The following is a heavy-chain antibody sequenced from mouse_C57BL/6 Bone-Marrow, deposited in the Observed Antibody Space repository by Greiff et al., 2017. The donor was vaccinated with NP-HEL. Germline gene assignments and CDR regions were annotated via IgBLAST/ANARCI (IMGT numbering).Heavy chain of an antibody. CDR2: IWTGGGT. CDR3: ARNWETAQATYAMDY. V-gene: IGHV2-9-1*01. Sequence: VHLVESGPGLVAPSQSLSITCTVSGFSLTSYAISWVRQPPGKGLEWLGVIWTGGGTNYNSALKSRLSISKDNSKSQVFLKMNSLQTDDTARYYCARNWETAQATYAMDYWGQGTSVTVSS. D-gene: IGHD3-2*02. CDR1: GFSLTSYA. J-gene: IGHJ4*01.